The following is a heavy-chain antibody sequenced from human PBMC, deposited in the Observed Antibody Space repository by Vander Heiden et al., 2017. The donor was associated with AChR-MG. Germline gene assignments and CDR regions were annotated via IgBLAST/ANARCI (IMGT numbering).Heavy chain of an antibody. Sequence: QVHLQESGPVLVKPSETLSLTCTVSVGPFSSYYWSWIRQPPGKGLEWIGYIYYSGSTNYNPSLKSRVTISVDTSKNQFSLKLSSVTAADTAVYYCARFASGWFSIDYWGQGTLVTVSS. CDR2: IYYSGST. CDR1: VGPFSSYY. D-gene: IGHD6-19*01. J-gene: IGHJ4*02. CDR3: ARFASGWFSIDY. V-gene: IGHV4-59*01.